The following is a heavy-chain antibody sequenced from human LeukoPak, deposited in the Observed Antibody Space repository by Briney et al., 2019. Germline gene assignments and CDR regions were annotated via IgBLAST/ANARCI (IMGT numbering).Heavy chain of an antibody. CDR3: AKAEIHYYDSSGYSNWFDP. CDR2: ISSSGSTI. CDR1: GFTFSNYS. V-gene: IGHV3-48*04. J-gene: IGHJ5*02. Sequence: GGSLRLSCAASGFTFSNYSMNWVRQAPGKGLEWVSYISSSGSTIYYADSVKGRFTISRDNAKNSLYLQMNSLRAEDTAVYYCAKAEIHYYDSSGYSNWFDPWGQGTLVTVSS. D-gene: IGHD3-22*01.